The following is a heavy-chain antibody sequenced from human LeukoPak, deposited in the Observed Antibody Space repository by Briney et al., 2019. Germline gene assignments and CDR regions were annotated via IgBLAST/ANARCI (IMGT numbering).Heavy chain of an antibody. J-gene: IGHJ5*01. CDR3: ARLKDAVTIFDC. CDR2: IKGDGSDK. CDR1: GFTFSNYW. Sequence: GGSLRLSCIASGFTFSNYWMSWVRQAPGKGLEWVASIKGDGSDKYYVDSVKGRFTISRDNTKNSLFVQMSSLRAEGTAVYYCARLKDAVTIFDCWGQGILVTVSS. D-gene: IGHD4-17*01. V-gene: IGHV3-7*01.